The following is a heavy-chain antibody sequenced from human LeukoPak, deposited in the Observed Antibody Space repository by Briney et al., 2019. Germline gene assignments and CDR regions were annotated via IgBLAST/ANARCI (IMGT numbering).Heavy chain of an antibody. CDR1: GFTFSSYS. D-gene: IGHD6-13*01. J-gene: IGHJ4*02. V-gene: IGHV3-21*01. CDR3: ARGIAAAGPIDY. Sequence: GGSLRLSCAASGFTFSSYSMNWVRQAPGKGLKWVSSISSSSSYIYYADSVKGRFTISRDNAKNSLYLQMNSLRAEDTAVYYCARGIAAAGPIDYWGQGTLVTVSS. CDR2: ISSSSSYI.